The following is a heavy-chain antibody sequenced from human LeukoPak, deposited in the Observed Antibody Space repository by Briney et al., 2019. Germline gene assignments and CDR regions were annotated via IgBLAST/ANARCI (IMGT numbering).Heavy chain of an antibody. CDR2: ISSSGSYI. Sequence: GGSLRLSCAASGFTFSSYSMNWVRQAPGKGLEWVSSISSSGSYIYYADSVKGRFTISRDNAKNSLYLQMNSLRAEDTAVYYCARDDSSGYYPFDYWGQGTLVTVSS. D-gene: IGHD3-22*01. CDR3: ARDDSSGYYPFDY. CDR1: GFTFSSYS. V-gene: IGHV3-21*01. J-gene: IGHJ4*02.